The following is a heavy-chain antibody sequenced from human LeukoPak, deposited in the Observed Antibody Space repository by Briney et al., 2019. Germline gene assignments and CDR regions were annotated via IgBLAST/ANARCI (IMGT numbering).Heavy chain of an antibody. V-gene: IGHV3-48*03. CDR2: ISSSGSTI. CDR3: ASHSVGATNIFSL. CDR1: GFTFSSYE. D-gene: IGHD1-26*01. J-gene: IGHJ4*02. Sequence: GGSLRLSCAASGFTFSSYEMNWVRQASGKGLEWVSYISSSGSTIYYADSVKGRFTISRDNAKNSLYLQMNSLRAEDTAVYYCASHSVGATNIFSLWGQGTLVTVSS.